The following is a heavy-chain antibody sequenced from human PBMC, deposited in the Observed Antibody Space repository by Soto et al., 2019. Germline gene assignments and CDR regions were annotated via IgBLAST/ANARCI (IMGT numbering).Heavy chain of an antibody. D-gene: IGHD6-13*01. CDR3: ARVAAAETHYGMDV. Sequence: GGPLRLSCAASGFTFSSYGMHWVRQAPGKGLEWVAVIWYDGSNKYYADSVKGRFTISRDNSKNTLYLQMNSLRAEDTAVYYCARVAAAETHYGMDVWGQGTTVTVSS. J-gene: IGHJ6*02. CDR2: IWYDGSNK. V-gene: IGHV3-33*01. CDR1: GFTFSSYG.